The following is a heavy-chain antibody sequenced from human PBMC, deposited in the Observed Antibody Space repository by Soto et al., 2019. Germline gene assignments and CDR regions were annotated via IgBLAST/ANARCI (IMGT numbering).Heavy chain of an antibody. V-gene: IGHV5-51*01. Sequence: GESLKISCKGSGYTFTTSWIGWVRQMSGEGLEWMGIIYPSDSDTRYSPSFQGQVTISADKSIRTAYLQWSSLKASDTAMYYCARIGVSDYGMDVWGQGTTVTVSS. CDR2: IYPSDSDT. J-gene: IGHJ6*02. CDR3: ARIGVSDYGMDV. D-gene: IGHD3-10*01. CDR1: GYTFTTSW.